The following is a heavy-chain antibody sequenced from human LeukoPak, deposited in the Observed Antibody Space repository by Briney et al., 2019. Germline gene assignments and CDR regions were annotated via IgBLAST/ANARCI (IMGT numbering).Heavy chain of an antibody. J-gene: IGHJ3*02. CDR3: ARGPQYYDFWSGYNDAFDI. CDR1: GFTFSSYS. CDR2: ISSSSSTI. D-gene: IGHD3-3*01. Sequence: GGSLRLSCAASGFTFSSYSMDWVRQAPGKGLEWVSYISSSSSTIYYADSVEGRFTISRDNAKNSLYLQMNGLRAEDTAVYYCARGPQYYDFWSGYNDAFDIWGQGTMVTVSS. V-gene: IGHV3-48*01.